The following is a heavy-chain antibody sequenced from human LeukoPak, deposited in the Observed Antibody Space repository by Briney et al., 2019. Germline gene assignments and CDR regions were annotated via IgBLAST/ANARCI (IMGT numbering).Heavy chain of an antibody. CDR3: ARGVAAAGTGHFDY. V-gene: IGHV3-7*01. D-gene: IGHD6-13*01. J-gene: IGHJ4*02. Sequence: GGSLRLSCAASGFTFSTYWMSWVRQAPGKGLEWVANIKQDGSEKDYVDSVKGRFTISRDNAKNSLYLQMNSLRGEDTAVYYCARGVAAAGTGHFDYWGQGTLVTVSS. CDR1: GFTFSTYW. CDR2: IKQDGSEK.